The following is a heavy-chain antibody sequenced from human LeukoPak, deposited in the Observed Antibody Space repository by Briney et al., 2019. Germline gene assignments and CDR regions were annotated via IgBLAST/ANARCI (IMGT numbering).Heavy chain of an antibody. Sequence: ASVNVSCKASGYFFTSYFLHWVRQAPGQGLEWMGIIKPSGGSTTYAQKFQGRITMTRDTSTSTVYMELSSLRSEDTAVYYCARYRDSHSWYYFDYWGQGTLVTVSS. CDR1: GYFFTSYF. D-gene: IGHD6-13*01. CDR3: ARYRDSHSWYYFDY. V-gene: IGHV1-46*01. J-gene: IGHJ4*02. CDR2: IKPSGGST.